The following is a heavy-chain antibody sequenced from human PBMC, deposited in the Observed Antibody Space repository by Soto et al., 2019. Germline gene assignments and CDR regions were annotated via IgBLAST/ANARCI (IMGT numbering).Heavy chain of an antibody. V-gene: IGHV3-21*01. CDR3: ARGLRSYSAWRRNWFDP. D-gene: IGHD6-19*01. CDR1: GFTFSSYS. J-gene: IGHJ5*02. CDR2: ISSSSSYI. Sequence: GGSLRLSCAASGFTFSSYSMNWVRQAPGKGLEWVSSISSSSSYIYYADSVKGRFTISRDNAKNSLYLQMNSLRAEDTAVYYCARGLRSYSAWRRNWFDPWGQGTLVTVSS.